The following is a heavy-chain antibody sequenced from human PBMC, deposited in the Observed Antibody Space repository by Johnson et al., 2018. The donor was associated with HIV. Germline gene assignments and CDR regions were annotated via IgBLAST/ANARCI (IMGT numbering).Heavy chain of an antibody. Sequence: QVQLVESGGGVVRPGGSLRLSCAASGFTFDDHGMSWVRQGSGKGLEWVAVIWDDGSNKYYADSVVKGRFTISRENAKNSVFLQMNSLRAEDTAVYYCARESGVRYVDWLAVWAFDIWGQGTMVTVSS. CDR3: ARESGVRYVDWLAVWAFDI. CDR1: GFTFDDHG. CDR2: IWDDGSNK. V-gene: IGHV3-33*08. J-gene: IGHJ3*02. D-gene: IGHD3-9*01.